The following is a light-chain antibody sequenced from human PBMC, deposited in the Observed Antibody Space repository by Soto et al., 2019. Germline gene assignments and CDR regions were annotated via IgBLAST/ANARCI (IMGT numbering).Light chain of an antibody. V-gene: IGKV1-39*01. CDR1: QSISSY. J-gene: IGKJ1*01. CDR3: QHYNSYSEA. Sequence: DIQMTQSPSSLSASVGDRVTITCRASQSISSYLNWYQQKPGKAPKLLIHTTSSLQSGVPSRFSASGTGTDFTLTISSLQPDDFATYYCQHYNSYSEAFGQGTKVDI. CDR2: TTS.